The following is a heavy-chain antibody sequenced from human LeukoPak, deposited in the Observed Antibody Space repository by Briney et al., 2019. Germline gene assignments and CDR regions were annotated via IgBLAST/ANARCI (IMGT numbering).Heavy chain of an antibody. V-gene: IGHV5-51*01. J-gene: IGHJ2*01. Sequence: GESLKISCKGSGYSFTSYWIGWVRQMPGKGLEWVGIIYPGDPGDSGTRYSPSFLGQVSISADKSINTAYLHWASLKASDTAIYFCARRFEYDWYFDLWGRGTLVTVSS. CDR2: IYPGDPGDSGT. CDR3: ARRFEYDWYFDL. CDR1: GYSFTSYW. D-gene: IGHD3-9*01.